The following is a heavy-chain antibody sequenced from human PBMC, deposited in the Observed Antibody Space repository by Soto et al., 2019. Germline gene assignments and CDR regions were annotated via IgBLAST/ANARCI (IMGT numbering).Heavy chain of an antibody. D-gene: IGHD3-9*01. Sequence: ASVKVSCKASGYTFTGYYMHWVRQAPGQGLEWMGWINPNSGGTNYAQKFQGWVTMTRDTSISTAYMELSRLRSDDTAVYYCARALRYFANWFDPWGQGTLVTVSS. CDR3: ARALRYFANWFDP. J-gene: IGHJ5*02. CDR2: INPNSGGT. CDR1: GYTFTGYY. V-gene: IGHV1-2*04.